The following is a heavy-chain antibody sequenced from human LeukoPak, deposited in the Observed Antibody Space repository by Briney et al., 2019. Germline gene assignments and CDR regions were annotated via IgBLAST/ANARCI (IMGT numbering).Heavy chain of an antibody. V-gene: IGHV4-34*01. CDR3: ARPSQAAAAGKNYYYYYGMDV. Sequence: PSETLSLTCAVYGGSFSGYYWSWIRQPPGKGLEWIGEINHSGSTNYNPSLKSRVTISVDTSKNQFSLRLSSVTAADTAVYYCARPSQAAAAGKNYYYYYGMDVWGQGTTVTVSS. CDR1: GGSFSGYY. CDR2: INHSGST. J-gene: IGHJ6*02. D-gene: IGHD6-13*01.